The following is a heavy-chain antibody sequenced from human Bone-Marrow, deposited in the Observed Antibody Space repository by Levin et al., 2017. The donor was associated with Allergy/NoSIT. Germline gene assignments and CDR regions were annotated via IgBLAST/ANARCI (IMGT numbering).Heavy chain of an antibody. V-gene: IGHV3-33*01. CDR3: ARLGNSGSPQIDY. Sequence: GGSLRLSCVASGFTFRSYGMHWIRQVSGKGLEWVASLWDDGSNEDYADSVRGRFIISRDNSKNTLYLQMNSLRPDDTAQYYCARLGNSGSPQIDYWGQGTLVTVSS. CDR2: LWDDGSNE. D-gene: IGHD6-6*01. CDR1: GFTFRSYG. J-gene: IGHJ4*02.